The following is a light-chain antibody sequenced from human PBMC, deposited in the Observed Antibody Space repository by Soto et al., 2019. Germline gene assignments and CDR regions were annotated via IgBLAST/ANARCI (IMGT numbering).Light chain of an antibody. CDR3: QQSYSTPPEYT. Sequence: DIQMTQSPSSLSASVGDRVTITCRASQSISSYLNWYQQKPGKAPKLLIYAASSLQSGVPSRFSGSGSGTDVTLTISSLQPEDFATYYYQQSYSTPPEYTFGQGTKLEIK. CDR1: QSISSY. CDR2: AAS. J-gene: IGKJ2*01. V-gene: IGKV1-39*01.